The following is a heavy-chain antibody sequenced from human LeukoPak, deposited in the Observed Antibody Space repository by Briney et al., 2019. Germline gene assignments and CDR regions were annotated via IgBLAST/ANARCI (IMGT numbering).Heavy chain of an antibody. V-gene: IGHV4-4*07. D-gene: IGHD3-9*01. J-gene: IGHJ4*02. CDR3: ARGLRYFDLDY. CDR1: GVSISSYY. Sequence: TASETLSLTCTVSGVSISSYYWSWIRQTAGKGLEWIGRIYLSESTNYNPSLKSRVTMSVDTSKNQFSLKLTSVTAADTAVYYCARGLRYFDLDYWGQGILVTVSS. CDR2: IYLSEST.